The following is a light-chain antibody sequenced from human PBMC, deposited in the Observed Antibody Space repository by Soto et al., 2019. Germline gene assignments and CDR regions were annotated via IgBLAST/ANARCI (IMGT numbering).Light chain of an antibody. CDR3: QQYNNWPYT. CDR2: GAS. J-gene: IGKJ2*01. V-gene: IGKV3-15*01. Sequence: EIVMTQSPATLSVSPGERAALSCRASQSVNSNFAWYQQKPGQAPRLLIYGASTRATDIPARFSGSGSGTEFTLTISSLQSEDFAVYYCQQYNNWPYTFGQGTQLEIK. CDR1: QSVNSN.